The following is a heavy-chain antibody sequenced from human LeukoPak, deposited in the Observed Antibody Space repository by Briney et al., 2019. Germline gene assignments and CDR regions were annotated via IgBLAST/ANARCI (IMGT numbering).Heavy chain of an antibody. CDR2: INPNSGGT. CDR1: GYTFTGYY. J-gene: IGHJ3*02. D-gene: IGHD1-26*01. Sequence: ASVKVSCKASGYTFTGYYMHWVRQAPGQGLEWMGWINPNSGGTNYAQKFQGRVTMTRDTSISTAYMELSRLRSDDTAVYYCARDQGIVGATLDAFDIWGQGTMVTVSS. V-gene: IGHV1-2*02. CDR3: ARDQGIVGATLDAFDI.